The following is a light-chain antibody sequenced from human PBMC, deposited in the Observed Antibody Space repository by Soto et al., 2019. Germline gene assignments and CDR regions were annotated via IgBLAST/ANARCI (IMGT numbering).Light chain of an antibody. CDR1: QIVDSTY. V-gene: IGKV3-20*01. CDR3: QQYDSSPSRYT. Sequence: EIVLTQSPGTLSLSPGERATLSCRAIQIVDSTYLAWYQQKPGQAPRLLIYATSSRAAGVLDRFTGSGAGTDFTLTITRVVSVDFAVYYCQQYDSSPSRYTFRQGTKLDMK. CDR2: ATS. J-gene: IGKJ2*01.